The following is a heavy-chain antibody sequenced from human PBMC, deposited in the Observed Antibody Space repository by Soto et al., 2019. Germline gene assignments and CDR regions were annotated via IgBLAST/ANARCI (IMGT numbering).Heavy chain of an antibody. J-gene: IGHJ4*02. Sequence: GESLKISCKGSGYSFTTYWIGWVRQMPGKGLEWMGIIYPGDSDTRYSPSFQGQVIISADKSIGTAYLQWSSLKASDTAIYYCARRYYDSGGYNVYFDYWGQGTLVTVS. D-gene: IGHD3-22*01. CDR1: GYSFTTYW. V-gene: IGHV5-51*01. CDR3: ARRYYDSGGYNVYFDY. CDR2: IYPGDSDT.